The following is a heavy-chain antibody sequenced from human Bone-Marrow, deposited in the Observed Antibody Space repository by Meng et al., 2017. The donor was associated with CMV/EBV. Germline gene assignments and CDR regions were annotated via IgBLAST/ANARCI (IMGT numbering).Heavy chain of an antibody. J-gene: IGHJ5*02. CDR1: GFTFSSYG. Sequence: GESLKISCAASGFTFSSYGMHWVRQAPDKGLEWVAFIRFDGSNKYYADSVKGRFTISRDNSKNTLYLQMNSLRAEDTAVYYCAKDRGLYSSSFNWFDPWGQGTRVNVSS. CDR2: IRFDGSNK. D-gene: IGHD6-13*01. V-gene: IGHV3-30*02. CDR3: AKDRGLYSSSFNWFDP.